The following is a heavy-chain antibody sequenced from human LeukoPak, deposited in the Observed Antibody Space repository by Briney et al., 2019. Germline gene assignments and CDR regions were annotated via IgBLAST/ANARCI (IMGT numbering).Heavy chain of an antibody. J-gene: IGHJ4*02. Sequence: VKVSCKASGGTFSSYAISWVRQAPGQGPEWMGGIIPIFGTANYAQKFQGRVTITTDESTSTAYMELSSRRSEDTAVYYCARGYSGYDPFGYWGQGTLVTASS. CDR2: IIPIFGTA. D-gene: IGHD5-12*01. V-gene: IGHV1-69*05. CDR1: GGTFSSYA. CDR3: ARGYSGYDPFGY.